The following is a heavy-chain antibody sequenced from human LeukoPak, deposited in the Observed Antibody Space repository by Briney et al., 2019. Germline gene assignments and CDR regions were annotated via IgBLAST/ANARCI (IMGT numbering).Heavy chain of an antibody. CDR3: ARDPLIVVVPAAPDY. V-gene: IGHV3-30-3*01. CDR1: GFTFSSYA. J-gene: IGHJ4*02. D-gene: IGHD2-2*01. CDR2: ISYDGSNK. Sequence: GGSLRLSCAASGFTFSSYAMHWVRQAPGKGLEWVAVISYDGSNKYYADSVKGRFTISRDNSKNTLYLQMNSLRAEDTAVYYCARDPLIVVVPAAPDYWGQGTLVTVSS.